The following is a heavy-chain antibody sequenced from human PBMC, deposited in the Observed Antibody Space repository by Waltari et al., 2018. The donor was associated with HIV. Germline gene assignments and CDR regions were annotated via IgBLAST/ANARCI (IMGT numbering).Heavy chain of an antibody. D-gene: IGHD3-22*01. J-gene: IGHJ3*02. CDR2: VHYSGST. CDR1: GGSISSYY. Sequence: ETLSLTCTVSGGSISSYYWSWIRQPPGKGLEWIGYVHYSGSTTYNTSLKSRVTISVDTSKNQFSLKLSSVTAADTAVYYCARVEWLLGDWSFDIWGQGTMVTVPS. CDR3: ARVEWLLGDWSFDI. V-gene: IGHV4-59*01.